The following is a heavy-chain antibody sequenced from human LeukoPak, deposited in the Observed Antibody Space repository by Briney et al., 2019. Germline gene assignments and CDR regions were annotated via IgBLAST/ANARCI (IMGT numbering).Heavy chain of an antibody. Sequence: AETLSLTCTVSGGSISSYYWSWIRQPPGKGLEWIGYIYYSGSTNYNPSLKSRVTISVDTSKNQFSLKLSSVTAADTAVYYCARSPFLVVVEDAFDIWGQGTMVTVSS. V-gene: IGHV4-59*08. CDR3: ARSPFLVVVEDAFDI. CDR2: IYYSGST. J-gene: IGHJ3*02. D-gene: IGHD2-21*01. CDR1: GGSISSYY.